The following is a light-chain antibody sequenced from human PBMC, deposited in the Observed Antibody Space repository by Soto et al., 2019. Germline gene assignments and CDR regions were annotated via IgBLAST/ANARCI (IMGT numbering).Light chain of an antibody. Sequence: DIQMTQSPSSLSASVGDRVTITCQASRDIGKFLNWFQEKPGKAPTLLIYDASNLQTGVASRFSGSGSGTDFTFTITNLQPEDFATYYCQRYDSLPPTFGQGTRLEIK. CDR3: QRYDSLPPT. J-gene: IGKJ5*01. CDR1: RDIGKF. V-gene: IGKV1-33*01. CDR2: DAS.